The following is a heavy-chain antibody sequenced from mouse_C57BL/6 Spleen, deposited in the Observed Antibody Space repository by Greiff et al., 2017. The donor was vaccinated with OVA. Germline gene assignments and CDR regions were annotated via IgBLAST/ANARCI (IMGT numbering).Heavy chain of an antibody. CDR3: ARRTTVVAYYFDY. J-gene: IGHJ2*01. V-gene: IGHV1-64*01. Sequence: VQLQQPGAELVKPGASVKLSCKASGYTFTSYWMHWVKQRPGQGLEWIGMIHPNSGSTNYNEKFKSKATLTVDKSSSTAYMQLSSLTSEDSAVYYCARRTTVVAYYFDYWGKGTTLTVSS. CDR1: GYTFTSYW. CDR2: IHPNSGST. D-gene: IGHD1-1*01.